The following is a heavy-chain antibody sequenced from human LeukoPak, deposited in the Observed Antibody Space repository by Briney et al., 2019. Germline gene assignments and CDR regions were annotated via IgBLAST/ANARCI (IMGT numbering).Heavy chain of an antibody. Sequence: PGASLRLACAASAFTFTNSWIGSVRQAPGEGLEWVGNKKKDGRKKHYADSMKGRLTISRDNPKNSIYIQMNRLRADDTAVYYCARDTDGSLDYWGQGILVTVAS. V-gene: IGHV3-7*01. J-gene: IGHJ4*02. CDR3: ARDTDGSLDY. CDR1: AFTFTNSW. D-gene: IGHD1-26*01. CDR2: KKKDGRKK.